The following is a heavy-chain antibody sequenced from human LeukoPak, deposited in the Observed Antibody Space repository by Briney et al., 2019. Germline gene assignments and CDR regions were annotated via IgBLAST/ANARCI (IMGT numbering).Heavy chain of an antibody. CDR1: GYSFTSYW. CDR3: ARQVGDILTGYSDY. CDR2: IYPGDFDT. D-gene: IGHD3-9*01. V-gene: IGHV5-51*01. Sequence: GESLKISCKGSGYSFTSYWIGGGRQMPGKGLGWMGIIYPGDFDTRYSPSFQGQVTISADKSISTAYLQWSSLKASDTAMYYCARQVGDILTGYSDYWGQGTLVTVSS. J-gene: IGHJ4*02.